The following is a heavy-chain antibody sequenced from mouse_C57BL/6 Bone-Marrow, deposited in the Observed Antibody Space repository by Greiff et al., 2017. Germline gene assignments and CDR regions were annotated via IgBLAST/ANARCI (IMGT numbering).Heavy chain of an antibody. CDR1: GYAFSSSW. CDR3: AIFYYEYAMDD. CDR2: IHPADGDT. Sequence: QVQLQQSGPELVKPGASVKISCKASGYAFSSSWMNWVKQRPGQGLEWIGRIHPADGDTNYNGKFKGKATLTADKSSSTAYMQLSSLTSEDSAVYFCAIFYYEYAMDDWGQGTSVTVSS. J-gene: IGHJ4*01. V-gene: IGHV1-82*01. D-gene: IGHD2-4*01.